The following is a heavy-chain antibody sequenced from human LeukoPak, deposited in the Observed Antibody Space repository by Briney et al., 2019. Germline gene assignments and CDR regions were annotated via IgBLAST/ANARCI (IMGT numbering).Heavy chain of an antibody. CDR2: ISGDASGT. CDR3: AKDFRLDS. CDR1: GFTFSSYA. J-gene: IGHJ4*02. Sequence: PGGSLRLSCAASGFTFSSYAVNWVRQAPRKGLEWVSGISGDASGTYYADPVRGRFTISRDNSKNTVYLQMNSLRAEDTAVYYCAKDFRLDSWGQGTLVTVSS. V-gene: IGHV3-23*01.